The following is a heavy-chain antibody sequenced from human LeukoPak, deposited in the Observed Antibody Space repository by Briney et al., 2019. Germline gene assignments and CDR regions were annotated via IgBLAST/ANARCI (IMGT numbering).Heavy chain of an antibody. Sequence: PSETLSLTCTVSGGSVSSGRYYWSWIRQPPGKGLEWIGYIYYSGSTNYNPSLKSRVTISVDTSKNQFSLKLSSVTAADTAVYYCARETARVDAFDIWGQGTMVTVSS. CDR2: IYYSGST. D-gene: IGHD6-13*01. CDR3: ARETARVDAFDI. CDR1: GGSVSSGRYY. V-gene: IGHV4-61*01. J-gene: IGHJ3*02.